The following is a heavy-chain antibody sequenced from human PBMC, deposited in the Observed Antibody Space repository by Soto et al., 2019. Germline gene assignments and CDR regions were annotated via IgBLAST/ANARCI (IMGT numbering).Heavy chain of an antibody. CDR1: GFTFDDYA. CDR3: AKDSCSGGSCPHWYFDL. CDR2: ISWNSGSI. J-gene: IGHJ2*01. V-gene: IGHV3-9*01. Sequence: EVQLVESGGGLVQPGRSLRLSCAASGFTFDDYAMHWVRQAPGKGLELVSGISWNSGSIGYADSVKGRFTISRDNAKNSLYLQMNSLRAEDTALYYCAKDSCSGGSCPHWYFDLWGRGTLVTVSS. D-gene: IGHD2-15*01.